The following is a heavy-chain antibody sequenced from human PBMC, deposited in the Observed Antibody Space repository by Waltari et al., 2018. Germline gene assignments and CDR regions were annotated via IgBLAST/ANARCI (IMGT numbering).Heavy chain of an antibody. J-gene: IGHJ4*02. D-gene: IGHD5-12*01. Sequence: EIQVVESGGGLVQPGGSLRLSCPASGLTFSRDWMSWVRQAPGKGMKWVSNIKHDGTTKFYLDSVKSRFTISRDNAQNTVYLQMNSLRVEDTALYYCARAVDVADYCGQGTLVTVSS. V-gene: IGHV3-7*01. CDR3: ARAVDVADY. CDR1: GLTFSRDW. CDR2: IKHDGTTK.